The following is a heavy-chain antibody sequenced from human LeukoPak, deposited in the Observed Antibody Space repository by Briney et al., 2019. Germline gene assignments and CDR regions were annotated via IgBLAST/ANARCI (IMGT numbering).Heavy chain of an antibody. CDR3: ARDRASWFGERAAYYFDY. V-gene: IGHV1-46*01. D-gene: IGHD3-10*01. CDR1: GYTFTGYY. CDR2: INPSGGST. J-gene: IGHJ4*02. Sequence: EASVKVSCKASGYTFTGYYMHWVRQAPGQGLEWMGIINPSGGSTSYAQKFQGRVTMTRDTSTSTVYMELSSLRSEDTAVYYCARDRASWFGERAAYYFDYWGQGTLVTVSS.